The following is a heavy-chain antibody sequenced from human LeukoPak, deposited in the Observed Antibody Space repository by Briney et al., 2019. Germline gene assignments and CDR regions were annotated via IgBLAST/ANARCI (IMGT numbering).Heavy chain of an antibody. J-gene: IGHJ4*02. V-gene: IGHV4-39*01. CDR2: IYYSGST. CDR3: ATPGDYGDYRFDY. D-gene: IGHD4-17*01. Sequence: SETLSLTCTVSGGSISSSSYYWGWIRQPPGKGLEWIGSIYYSGSTYYNPSPKSRVTISVDTSKNQFSLKLSSVTAADTAVYYCATPGDYGDYRFDYWGQGTLVTVSS. CDR1: GGSISSSSYY.